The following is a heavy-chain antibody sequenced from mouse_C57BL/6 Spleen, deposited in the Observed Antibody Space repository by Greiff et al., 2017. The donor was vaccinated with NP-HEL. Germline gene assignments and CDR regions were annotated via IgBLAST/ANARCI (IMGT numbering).Heavy chain of an antibody. J-gene: IGHJ2*01. CDR3: ARDYGSGVYFDY. CDR2: INPGSGGT. D-gene: IGHD1-1*01. V-gene: IGHV1-54*01. Sequence: QVHVKQSGAELVRPGTSVKVSCKASGYAFTNYLIEWVKQRPGQGLEWIGVINPGSGGTNYNEKFKGKAPLTADKSSSTAYMQLISLTSDDSAVSFCARDYGSGVYFDYWGHGPTLTVSS. CDR1: GYAFTNYL.